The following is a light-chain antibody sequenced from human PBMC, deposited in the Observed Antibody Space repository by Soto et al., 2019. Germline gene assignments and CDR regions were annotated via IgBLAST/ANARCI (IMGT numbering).Light chain of an antibody. Sequence: EIVLTQSPATLSLSPGERATLSCRASQSFNSIYLAWYQQKPGQAPRLLIYGASSRATGIPDRFSGSGSGTDFTLTISRLEPEDFAVYYCQQYGSSPTTFGQGTRREIK. CDR3: QQYGSSPTT. J-gene: IGKJ5*01. CDR2: GAS. V-gene: IGKV3-20*01. CDR1: QSFNSIY.